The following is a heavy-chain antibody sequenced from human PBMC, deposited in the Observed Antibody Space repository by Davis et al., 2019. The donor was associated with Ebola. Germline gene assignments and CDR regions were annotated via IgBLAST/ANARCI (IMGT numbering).Heavy chain of an antibody. D-gene: IGHD4-17*01. CDR2: IKEDGSDK. Sequence: GESLKISCAASGFTFRNYWMSWVRQAPGKGPEWVANIKEDGSDKYYVDSVKGRFTISRDNAKNSLYLQMNSLRAEDTAVYYCARDDYGDPVDYYYGMDVWGQGTTVTVSS. CDR1: GFTFRNYW. CDR3: ARDDYGDPVDYYYGMDV. V-gene: IGHV3-7*01. J-gene: IGHJ6*02.